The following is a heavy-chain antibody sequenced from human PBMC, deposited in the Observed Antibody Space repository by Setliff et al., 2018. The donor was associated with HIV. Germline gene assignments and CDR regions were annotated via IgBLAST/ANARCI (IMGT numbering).Heavy chain of an antibody. J-gene: IGHJ5*01. CDR2: IFSFGSV. Sequence: ASETLSLTCRVSGGSFNTRRTKWGWIRQSPGKGLEWIGSIFSFGSVTYNPSLKSRPLISIDTSKTQFSLNLRSVTAADTAVYYCVRELLGSGGTVPEVNFFDSWGQGTLVTVSS. CDR3: VRELLGSGGTVPEVNFFDS. D-gene: IGHD1-26*01. CDR1: GGSFNTRRTK. V-gene: IGHV4-39*07.